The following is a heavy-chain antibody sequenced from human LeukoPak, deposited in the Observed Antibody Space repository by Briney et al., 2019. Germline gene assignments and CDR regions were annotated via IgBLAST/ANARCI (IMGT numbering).Heavy chain of an antibody. CDR3: TRNRGYYVNDY. CDR2: LSMRGTT. J-gene: IGHJ4*02. Sequence: SQTLSLTCTVSGASIRSSFWNWIRQPPGRGLEWIGYLSMRGTTNYNPSLKSRVTISADTSENQFSLKVSSVTAADTAVYYCTRNRGYYVNDYWGQGILVTVSS. D-gene: IGHD1-26*01. CDR1: GASIRSSF. V-gene: IGHV4-59*01.